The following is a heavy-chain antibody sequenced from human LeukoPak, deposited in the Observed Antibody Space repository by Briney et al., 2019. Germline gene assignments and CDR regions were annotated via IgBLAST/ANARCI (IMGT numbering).Heavy chain of an antibody. Sequence: SETLSLTCTVSGGSISSSSYYWGWIRQPPGKGLEWIGSIYYSGSTYYNPSLKSRVTISVDTSKNQFSLKLSSVTAADTAVYYCARNTRYDFWSGYYSYYYYYMDVWGKGTTVTVSS. J-gene: IGHJ6*03. D-gene: IGHD3-3*01. CDR2: IYYSGST. CDR1: GGSISSSSYY. CDR3: ARNTRYDFWSGYYSYYYYYMDV. V-gene: IGHV4-39*07.